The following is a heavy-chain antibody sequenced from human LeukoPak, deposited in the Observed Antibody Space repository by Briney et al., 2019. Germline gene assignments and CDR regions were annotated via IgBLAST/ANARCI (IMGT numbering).Heavy chain of an antibody. CDR2: IIPNSGGT. D-gene: IGHD4-17*01. Sequence: ASVKVSCKASGGTFSSYAISWVRQAPGQGLEWMGRIIPNSGGTNYAQKFQGRVTMTRDTSINTAYMELSRLRSDDTAVNYCATERLRSLYCFDYWGQGTLVTVSS. CDR3: ATERLRSLYCFDY. V-gene: IGHV1-2*02. J-gene: IGHJ4*02. CDR1: GGTFSSYA.